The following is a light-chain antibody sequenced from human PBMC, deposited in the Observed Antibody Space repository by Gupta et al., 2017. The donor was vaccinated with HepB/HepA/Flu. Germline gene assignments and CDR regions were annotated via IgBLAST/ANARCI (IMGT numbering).Light chain of an antibody. Sequence: DIQITQSPSTLSASVGDSVTITCRASQSISSWLAWYQQKPGKATKLLIYKASSLESGVPSRFSGRGSGTEVTLTISSLQPDEFATYCQQYNSYSCSFGQGTKLEIK. J-gene: IGKJ2*04. V-gene: IGKV1-5*03. CDR1: QSISSW. CDR2: KAS. CDR3: QQYNSYSCS.